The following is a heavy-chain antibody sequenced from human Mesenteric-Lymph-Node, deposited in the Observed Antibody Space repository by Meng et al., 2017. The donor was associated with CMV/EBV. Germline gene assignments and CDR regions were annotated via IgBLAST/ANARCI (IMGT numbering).Heavy chain of an antibody. CDR3: ASQHSSSSRYYYYGMDV. D-gene: IGHD6-6*01. V-gene: IGHV4-39*07. CDR1: GGSISSSSYY. J-gene: IGHJ6*02. Sequence: SETLSLTCTVSGGSISSSSYYWGWIRQPPGKGLEWIGSIYYNGNTYYNPSLNIQVTISVDTSKNQFFLKLGSVTAADTAVYYCASQHSSSSRYYYYGMDVWGQGTTVTVSS. CDR2: IYYNGNT.